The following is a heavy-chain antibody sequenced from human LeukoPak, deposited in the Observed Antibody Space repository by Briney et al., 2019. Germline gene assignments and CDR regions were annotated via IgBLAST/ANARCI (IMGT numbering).Heavy chain of an antibody. CDR2: MNPNSGNT. D-gene: IGHD1-26*01. CDR1: GYTFTGYD. V-gene: IGHV1-8*01. Sequence: APVKVSCKASGYTFTGYDINWVRQATGQGLEWMGWMNPNSGNTGYAQKFQGRVTMTRNTSISTTYMELSSLRSEDTAVYYCARGVGYDAFDIWGQGTMVTVSS. J-gene: IGHJ3*02. CDR3: ARGVGYDAFDI.